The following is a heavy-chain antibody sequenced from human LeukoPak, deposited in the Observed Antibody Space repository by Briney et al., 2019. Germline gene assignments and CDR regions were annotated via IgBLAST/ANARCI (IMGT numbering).Heavy chain of an antibody. Sequence: GGSLRLSCAASGFTFSSYSMNWVRQAPGKGLEWVAVISYDGSDKYYADSVKGRFTISRDNSKNTLYLQMNSLRAEDTAVYYCARGPSGYPFDYWGQGTLVTVSS. J-gene: IGHJ4*02. CDR1: GFTFSSYS. D-gene: IGHD1-1*01. CDR2: ISYDGSDK. V-gene: IGHV3-30*03. CDR3: ARGPSGYPFDY.